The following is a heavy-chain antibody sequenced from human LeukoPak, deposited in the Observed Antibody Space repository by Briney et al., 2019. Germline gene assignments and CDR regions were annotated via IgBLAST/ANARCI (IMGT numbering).Heavy chain of an antibody. CDR3: AKSTFFSGGLGY. D-gene: IGHD1-26*01. J-gene: IGHJ4*02. Sequence: GASVTVSCTASGYTFTGYYMHWVRQAPGQGLEWMGRINPNSGGTNYAQKFQGRVTMTRDTSISTAYMELSRLRSDDTAVYYCAKSTFFSGGLGYWGQGTLVTVSS. CDR1: GYTFTGYY. CDR2: INPNSGGT. V-gene: IGHV1-2*06.